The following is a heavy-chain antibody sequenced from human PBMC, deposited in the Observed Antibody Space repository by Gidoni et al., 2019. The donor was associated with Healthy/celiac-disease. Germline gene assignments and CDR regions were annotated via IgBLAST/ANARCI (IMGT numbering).Heavy chain of an antibody. D-gene: IGHD2-21*02. CDR1: GGSFSGYY. Sequence: QVQLQQWGAGLLKPSETLSLTCAVYGGSFSGYYWSWIRQPPGKGLEWIGEINHSGSTNYNPSLKSRVTISVDTSKNQFSLKLSSVTAADTAVYYCARGRPGVTDDAFDIWGQGTMVTVSS. CDR3: ARGRPGVTDDAFDI. J-gene: IGHJ3*02. V-gene: IGHV4-34*01. CDR2: INHSGST.